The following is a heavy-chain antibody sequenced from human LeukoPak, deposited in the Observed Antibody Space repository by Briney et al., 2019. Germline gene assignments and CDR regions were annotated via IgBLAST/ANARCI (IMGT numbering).Heavy chain of an antibody. J-gene: IGHJ4*02. CDR2: ISNNGGYT. D-gene: IGHD2-15*01. V-gene: IGHV3-23*01. Sequence: GGSLRLSCAASGFTFSSSAMSWVRQAPGKGLEWVSAISNNGGYTYYADSVQGRFTISRDNSKSTLCLQMNSLRAEDTAVYYCAKQIGYCSDGSCYFPYWGQGTLVTVSS. CDR3: AKQIGYCSDGSCYFPY. CDR1: GFTFSSSA.